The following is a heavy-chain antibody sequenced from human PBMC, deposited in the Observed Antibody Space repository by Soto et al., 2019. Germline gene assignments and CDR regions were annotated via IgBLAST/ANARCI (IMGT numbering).Heavy chain of an antibody. CDR1: GFTFSSYG. Sequence: GGSLRLSCAASGFTFSSYGMHWVRQAPGKXLEWVAVIWYDGSNKYYADSVKGRFTISRDNSKNTLYLQMNSLRAEDTAVYYCARERYGSGAYYSYGMDVWGQGTTVTVSS. J-gene: IGHJ6*02. CDR3: ARERYGSGAYYSYGMDV. V-gene: IGHV3-33*01. CDR2: IWYDGSNK. D-gene: IGHD3-10*01.